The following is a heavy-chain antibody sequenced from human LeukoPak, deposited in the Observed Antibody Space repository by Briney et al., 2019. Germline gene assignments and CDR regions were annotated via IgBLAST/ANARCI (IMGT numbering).Heavy chain of an antibody. CDR1: GFTFTGYF. V-gene: IGHV1-2*02. CDR3: ATNDILTGYYLDY. CDR2: IKPNSGAT. Sequence: ASVKVSCKASGFTFTGYFIHWVRQAPGQGLQCMGWIKPNSGATNYAQKFQGRVTMTRDTSISTAYMELSRLRSDDTAMYYCATNDILTGYYLDYWGLGTLVTVSS. D-gene: IGHD3-9*01. J-gene: IGHJ4*02.